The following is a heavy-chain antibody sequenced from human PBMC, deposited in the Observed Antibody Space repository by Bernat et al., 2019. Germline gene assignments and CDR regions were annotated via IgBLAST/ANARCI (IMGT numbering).Heavy chain of an antibody. V-gene: IGHV1-2*04. CDR3: ARMTYYYDSSGYSPSFDY. Sequence: QVQLVQSGAEVKKPGASVKVSCKASGYTFTGYYMHWVRQAPGQGLEWMGWINPNSGGTNYAQKFQGWVSMTRDTSISTAYMELSRLRSDDTAVYYCARMTYYYDSSGYSPSFDYWGQGTLVTVSP. CDR1: GYTFTGYY. CDR2: INPNSGGT. J-gene: IGHJ4*02. D-gene: IGHD3-22*01.